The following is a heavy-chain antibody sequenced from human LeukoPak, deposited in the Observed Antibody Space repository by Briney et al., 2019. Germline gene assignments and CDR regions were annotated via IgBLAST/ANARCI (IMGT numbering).Heavy chain of an antibody. CDR2: MNPNSGNT. Sequence: GASVKASCKASGYTFTSYDINWVRQATGQGLEWMGWMNPNSGNTGYAQKFQGRVTMTRNTSISTAYMELSSLRSEDTAVYYCARAGDVDTALDYWGQGTLVTVSS. D-gene: IGHD5-18*01. V-gene: IGHV1-8*01. J-gene: IGHJ4*02. CDR3: ARAGDVDTALDY. CDR1: GYTFTSYD.